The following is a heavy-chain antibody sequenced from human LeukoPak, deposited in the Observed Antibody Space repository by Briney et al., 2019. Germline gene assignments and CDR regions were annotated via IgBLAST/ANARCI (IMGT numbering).Heavy chain of an antibody. CDR1: GFTFSSYS. Sequence: GGSLRLSCAASGFTFSSYSMNWVRQAPGKGLEWVAVISYDGSNKYYADSVKGRFTISRDNSKNTLYLQMNSLRAEDTAVYYCAREDYYYDSSGYFFDYWGQGTLVTVSS. V-gene: IGHV3-30-3*01. CDR3: AREDYYYDSSGYFFDY. J-gene: IGHJ4*02. D-gene: IGHD3-22*01. CDR2: ISYDGSNK.